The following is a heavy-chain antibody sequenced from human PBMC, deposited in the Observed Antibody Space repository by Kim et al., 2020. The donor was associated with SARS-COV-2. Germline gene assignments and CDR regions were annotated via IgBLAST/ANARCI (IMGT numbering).Heavy chain of an antibody. J-gene: IGHJ6*01. CDR1: GASVISDSFY. Sequence: SETLSLTCTVSGASVISDSFYWGWIRQPPGQRLVWIAYNHYSASTNSNPTLRIRVTLSVARTQEELNLQLRSVTDTDAAEYYCACHWLGWETGGLFYY. D-gene: IGHD6-19*01. CDR2: NHYSAST. CDR3: ACHWLGWETGGLFYY. V-gene: IGHV4-61*01.